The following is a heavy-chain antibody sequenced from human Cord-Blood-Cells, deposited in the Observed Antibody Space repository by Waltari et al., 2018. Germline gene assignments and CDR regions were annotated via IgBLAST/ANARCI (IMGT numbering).Heavy chain of an antibody. J-gene: IGHJ4*02. CDR3: ARATGDFDY. CDR1: GYSLSSGYY. Sequence: QVQLQESGPGLVKPSETLSLTCAVPGYSLSSGYYWGWIRQPPGKGLEWIGSIYHSGSTYYNPSLKSRVTISVDTSKNQFSLKLSSVTAADTAVYYCARATGDFDYWGQGTLVTVSS. CDR2: IYHSGST. V-gene: IGHV4-38-2*01. D-gene: IGHD7-27*01.